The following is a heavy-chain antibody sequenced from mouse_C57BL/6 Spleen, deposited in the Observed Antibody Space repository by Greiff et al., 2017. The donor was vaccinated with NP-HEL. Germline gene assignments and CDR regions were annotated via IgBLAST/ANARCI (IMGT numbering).Heavy chain of an antibody. CDR2: IYPGDGDT. D-gene: IGHD1-1*01. J-gene: IGHJ4*01. CDR3: ASHYYYGRSYSYYAMDY. V-gene: IGHV1-82*01. CDR1: GYAFSSSW. Sequence: QVQLQQSGPELVKPGASVKISCKASGYAFSSSWMNWVKQRPGKGLEWIGRIYPGDGDTNYNGKFKGKATLTADKSSSTAYMQLSSLTSEDSAVYFCASHYYYGRSYSYYAMDYWGQGTSVTVSS.